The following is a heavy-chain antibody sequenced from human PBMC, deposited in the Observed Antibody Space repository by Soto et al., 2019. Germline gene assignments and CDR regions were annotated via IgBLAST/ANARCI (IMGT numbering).Heavy chain of an antibody. Sequence: QVQLVESGGGVVQPGRSLRLSCAASGFTFSHYAMHWVRQAPGKGLEWVALMSYDGSNEYYADSMKCRFTISRDNSKNTLYLQMNSLRAEDTAVYYCAKDGSHNFDYWGQGNLVTVSS. CDR1: GFTFSHYA. CDR2: MSYDGSNE. J-gene: IGHJ4*02. D-gene: IGHD1-26*01. CDR3: AKDGSHNFDY. V-gene: IGHV3-30*18.